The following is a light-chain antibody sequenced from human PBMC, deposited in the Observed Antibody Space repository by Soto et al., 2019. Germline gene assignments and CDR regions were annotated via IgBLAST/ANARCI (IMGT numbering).Light chain of an antibody. CDR1: SSDVGGYNY. J-gene: IGLJ1*01. CDR3: GSWDSSLSAYV. CDR2: EVS. V-gene: IGLV2-14*01. Sequence: QSALTQPASVSGSPGQSITISCTGTSSDVGGYNYVSWYQQHPGKAPKLMIYEVSNRPSGVSNRFSGSKSGNTASLTISGLQAEDEADYYCGSWDSSLSAYVFGNGTKLTVL.